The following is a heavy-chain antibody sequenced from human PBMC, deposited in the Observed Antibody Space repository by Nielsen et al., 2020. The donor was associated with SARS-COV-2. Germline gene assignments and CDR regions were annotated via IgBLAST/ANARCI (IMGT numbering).Heavy chain of an antibody. CDR2: IYTDGST. J-gene: IGHJ6*02. CDR1: GFTISSSF. V-gene: IGHV3-66*01. D-gene: IGHD7-27*01. Sequence: LSLTCAASGFTISSSFMSWVRQAAGKGLDWVSVIYTDGSTSHADSVKGRFTISRDNSKNTLYLQMNSLRAEDTAVYYCARDNWGRMDVWGQGTTVTVSS. CDR3: ARDNWGRMDV.